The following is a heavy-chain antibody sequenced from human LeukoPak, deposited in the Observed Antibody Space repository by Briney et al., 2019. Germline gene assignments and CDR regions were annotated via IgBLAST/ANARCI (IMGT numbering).Heavy chain of an antibody. J-gene: IGHJ4*02. CDR3: ARGRIREVVRGVMVFDY. D-gene: IGHD3-10*01. CDR2: IYYSGST. V-gene: IGHV4-39*07. Sequence: PSETLSLTCTVSGGSISSSSYYWGWIRQPPGKGLEWIGSIYYSGSTYYNPSLKSRVTISVDTSKNQFSLKLSSVTAADTAVYYCARGRIREVVRGVMVFDYWGQGTLVTVSS. CDR1: GGSISSSSYY.